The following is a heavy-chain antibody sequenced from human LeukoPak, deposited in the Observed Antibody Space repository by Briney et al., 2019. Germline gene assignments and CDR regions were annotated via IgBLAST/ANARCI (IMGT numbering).Heavy chain of an antibody. J-gene: IGHJ5*02. CDR2: LNPNSGNT. V-gene: IGHV1-8*03. CDR1: GYTFTSYD. Sequence: GASVTVSCKASGYTFTSYDINWVRQATGQGLEWMGWLNPNSGNTCYAQMFQGRVTITRNTSISTAYMELSRLRSEDTAVYYCARTAARRRYNWCDPWGQGTLVTVSS. CDR3: ARTAARRRYNWCDP. D-gene: IGHD6-6*01.